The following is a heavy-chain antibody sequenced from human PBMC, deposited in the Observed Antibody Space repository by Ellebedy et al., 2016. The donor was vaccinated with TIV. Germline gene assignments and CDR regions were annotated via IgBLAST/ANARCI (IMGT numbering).Heavy chain of an antibody. V-gene: IGHV3-7*04. J-gene: IGHJ4*02. CDR3: VRAGWYNFEF. CDR2: IKQEGYEE. CDR1: GFSFSSYW. Sequence: PGGSLRLSCVGSGFSFSSYWMSWVRQAPGKGLEWVASIKQEGYEEDYVESVEGRFTISRDNAKNSLYLQMNSLRVEDTAVYYCVRAGWYNFEFWGQGTVVTVSS. D-gene: IGHD6-19*01.